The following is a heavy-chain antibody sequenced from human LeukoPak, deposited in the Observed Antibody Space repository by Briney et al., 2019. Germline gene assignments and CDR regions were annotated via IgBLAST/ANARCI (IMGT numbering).Heavy chain of an antibody. V-gene: IGHV3-66*01. D-gene: IGHD2-2*01. Sequence: GGSLRLSCAASGFTVSSNYMSWVRQAPGKGLEWVSVIYSGGSTYYADSVKGRFTISRDNSKNTLYLQMNSLRAEDTAVYYCARVRLVPSWKAFDIWGQGTMVTVSS. CDR2: IYSGGST. CDR1: GFTVSSNY. CDR3: ARVRLVPSWKAFDI. J-gene: IGHJ3*02.